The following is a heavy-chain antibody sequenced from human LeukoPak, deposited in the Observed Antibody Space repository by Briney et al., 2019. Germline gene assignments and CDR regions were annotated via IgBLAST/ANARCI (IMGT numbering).Heavy chain of an antibody. Sequence: ASVKVSCKASGYTFTSYYMHWVRQAPGQGLEWMGIINPSGGSTSYAQKFQGRVTMTTDTSTSTAYMELRSLRSDDTAVYYCARDPSGYCSSTSCPYYYYYYMDVWSKGTTVTVSS. V-gene: IGHV1-46*01. J-gene: IGHJ6*03. CDR2: INPSGGST. CDR3: ARDPSGYCSSTSCPYYYYYYMDV. CDR1: GYTFTSYY. D-gene: IGHD2-2*01.